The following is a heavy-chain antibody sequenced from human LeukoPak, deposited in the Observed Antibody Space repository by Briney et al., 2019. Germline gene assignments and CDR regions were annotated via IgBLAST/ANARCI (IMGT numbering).Heavy chain of an antibody. Sequence: SETLSLTCTVSGGSISSYYWSWIRQPPGKGREWSGYIYYSGSTNYNPSLKSRVTISVDTSKNQFSLKLSSVTAADTAVYYCARGNYDSSGYFPFFDYWGQGTLVTVSS. CDR1: GGSISSYY. D-gene: IGHD3-22*01. V-gene: IGHV4-59*01. CDR2: IYYSGST. J-gene: IGHJ4*02. CDR3: ARGNYDSSGYFPFFDY.